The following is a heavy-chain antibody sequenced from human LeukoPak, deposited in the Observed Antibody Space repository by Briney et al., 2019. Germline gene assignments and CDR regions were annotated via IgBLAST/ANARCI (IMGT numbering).Heavy chain of an antibody. Sequence: ASVKVSCEASGYTFTGYYMHWVRQAPGQGLEWMGWINPNSGGTNYAQKFQGRVTMTRDTSISTAYMELSRLRSEDTAVYYCARGGVGATGDFDHWGQGTLVTVSS. D-gene: IGHD1-26*01. V-gene: IGHV1-2*02. J-gene: IGHJ4*02. CDR2: INPNSGGT. CDR3: ARGGVGATGDFDH. CDR1: GYTFTGYY.